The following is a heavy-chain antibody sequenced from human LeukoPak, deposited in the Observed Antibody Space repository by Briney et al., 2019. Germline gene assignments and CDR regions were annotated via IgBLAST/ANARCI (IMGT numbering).Heavy chain of an antibody. V-gene: IGHV3-13*01. Sequence: PGGSLRLSCAASGFTFSSYDMHWVRQATGKGLEWVSAIGTAGDTYYPGSVKGRFTISRENAKNSLYLQMNSLRAEDTAVYYCARGLLTGRYDAFDIWGQGTMVTVSS. CDR2: IGTAGDT. D-gene: IGHD3-9*01. CDR3: ARGLLTGRYDAFDI. J-gene: IGHJ3*02. CDR1: GFTFSSYD.